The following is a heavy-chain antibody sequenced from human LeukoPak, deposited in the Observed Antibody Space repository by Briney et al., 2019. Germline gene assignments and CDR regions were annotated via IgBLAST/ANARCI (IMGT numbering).Heavy chain of an antibody. CDR2: IKQDGSEK. CDR1: GFTFSSYW. V-gene: IGHV3-7*01. Sequence: GGSLRLSCAASGFTFSSYWMIWVRQAPGKGLEWVANIKQDGSEKYYVDSVKGRFTISRDNAKNSLYLQMNSLRAEDTAVYYCATDIVVVPAATDYWGQGTLVTVSS. J-gene: IGHJ4*02. D-gene: IGHD2-2*01. CDR3: ATDIVVVPAATDY.